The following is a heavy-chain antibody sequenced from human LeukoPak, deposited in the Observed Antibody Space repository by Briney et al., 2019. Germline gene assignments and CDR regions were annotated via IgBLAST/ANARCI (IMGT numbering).Heavy chain of an antibody. Sequence: SETLSLTCTVSGGSISSYYWSWIRQPPGKGLEWIGYIYYSGSTNYNPSLKSRVTISVDTSKNQFSLKLSSVTAADTAVYYCARDSIFWNAFDIWGQGTMVTVSS. D-gene: IGHD3-3*01. J-gene: IGHJ3*02. CDR2: IYYSGST. CDR3: ARDSIFWNAFDI. CDR1: GGSISSYY. V-gene: IGHV4-59*12.